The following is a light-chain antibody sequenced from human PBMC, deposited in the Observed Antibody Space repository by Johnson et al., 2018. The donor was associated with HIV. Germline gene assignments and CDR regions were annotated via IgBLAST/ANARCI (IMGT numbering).Light chain of an antibody. CDR2: ENN. CDR3: GTWDGSLSAGV. J-gene: IGLJ1*01. Sequence: QPVLTQPPSVSAAPGQKVTISCSGSSSNIGNNYVSWYQQFPGTAPKLLIYENNKRPSGIPDRFSGSKSGTSTTLGITGLQTGDEADYYCGTWDGSLSAGVIGTGTKVTVL. CDR1: SSNIGNNY. V-gene: IGLV1-51*02.